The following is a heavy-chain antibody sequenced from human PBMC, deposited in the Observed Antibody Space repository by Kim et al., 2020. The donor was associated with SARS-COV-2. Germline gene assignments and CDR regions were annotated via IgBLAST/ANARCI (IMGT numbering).Heavy chain of an antibody. V-gene: IGHV4-59*08. CDR1: GGSVTSHY. CDR2: FHYSGSV. CDR3: SRRIVPYFDL. J-gene: IGHJ2*01. D-gene: IGHD1-26*01. Sequence: SETLSLTCTVSGGSVTSHYWSWIRQPPGQGLEWIGFFHYSGSVKYNPSLKSRGTISVDTSKIQLSLKLSSVTAADTAAYYCSRRIVPYFDLWGRGTLVTV.